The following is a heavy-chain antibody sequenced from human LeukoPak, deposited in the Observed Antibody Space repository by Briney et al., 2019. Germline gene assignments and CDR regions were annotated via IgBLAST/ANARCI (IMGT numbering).Heavy chain of an antibody. CDR2: TAGSGISK. Sequence: GGSLRLSCVASGFTFNNYAMSWVRQAPGGGLEWASSTAGSGISKDYADSVKGRFTISKDKSKNTLYMQMDNLRAEDTGVYFGARLPTFYYDSSGYHYDYWGQGTLVTVSS. CDR3: ARLPTFYYDSSGYHYDY. J-gene: IGHJ4*02. D-gene: IGHD3-22*01. CDR1: GFTFNNYA. V-gene: IGHV3-23*01.